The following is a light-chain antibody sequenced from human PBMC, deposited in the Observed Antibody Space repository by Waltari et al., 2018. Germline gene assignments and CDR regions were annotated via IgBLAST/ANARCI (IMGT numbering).Light chain of an antibody. CDR1: SSNIGNNF. CDR2: ENN. CDR3: GTWDSSLSGAV. Sequence: QSGLTQPPSLSAAPGQKVTISIPGSSSNIGNNFVPWYQQFPGTVPKPLIYENNKRPSGIPDRFSGSRSGTSATLVITGLLTGDEAVYYCGTWDSSLSGAVFGGGTHLTVL. J-gene: IGLJ7*01. V-gene: IGLV1-51*02.